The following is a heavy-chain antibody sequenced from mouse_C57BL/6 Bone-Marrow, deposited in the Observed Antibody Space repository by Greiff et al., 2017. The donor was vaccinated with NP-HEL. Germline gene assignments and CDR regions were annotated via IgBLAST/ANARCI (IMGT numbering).Heavy chain of an antibody. CDR1: GFTFSNYW. CDR3: TPIYYGYDGPWFAY. CDR2: IRLKSDNYAT. J-gene: IGHJ3*01. Sequence: EVQRVESGGGLVQPGGSMKLSCVASGFTFSNYWMNWVRQSPEKGLEWVAQIRLKSDNYATHYAESVKGRFTISRDDSKSSVYLQMNNLRAEDTGIYYCTPIYYGYDGPWFAYWGQGTLVTVSA. V-gene: IGHV6-3*01. D-gene: IGHD2-2*01.